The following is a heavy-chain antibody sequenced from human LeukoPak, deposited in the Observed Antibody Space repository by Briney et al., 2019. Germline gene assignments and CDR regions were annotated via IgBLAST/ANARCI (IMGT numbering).Heavy chain of an antibody. Sequence: GGSLRLSCAASGLTFSSYSMNWVRQAPGKGLEWVSSISSSSSYIYYADSVKGRFTISRDNAKNSLYLQMNSLRAEDTAVYYCARDGGGYRFYNWFDPWGQGTLVTVSS. CDR1: GLTFSSYS. J-gene: IGHJ5*02. CDR2: ISSSSSYI. V-gene: IGHV3-21*01. CDR3: ARDGGGYRFYNWFDP. D-gene: IGHD5-12*01.